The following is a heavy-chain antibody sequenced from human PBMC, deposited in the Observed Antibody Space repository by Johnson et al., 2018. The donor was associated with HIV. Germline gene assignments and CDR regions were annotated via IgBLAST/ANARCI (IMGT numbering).Heavy chain of an antibody. V-gene: IGHV3-43D*03. CDR2: ISGDGRST. J-gene: IGHJ3*02. Sequence: VQLVESGGVVVQPGGSLRLSCAASGFPFHDYVMHWVRQAPGKGLELVSLISGDGRSTYYADSVNGRFTISRDHSKNTLYLPMNSLRAEDTAVYYCARDSQWELRPDAFDIWGQGTMVTVSS. CDR3: ARDSQWELRPDAFDI. CDR1: GFPFHDYV. D-gene: IGHD1-26*01.